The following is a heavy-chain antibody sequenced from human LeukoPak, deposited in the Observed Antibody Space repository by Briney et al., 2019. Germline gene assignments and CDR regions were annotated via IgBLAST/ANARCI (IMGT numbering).Heavy chain of an antibody. CDR2: IRSGGHI. D-gene: IGHD3-22*01. Sequence: GGSLRLSCAASGFTFSSYGLNWVGQAPGTGLDWDSTIRSGGHIYYADSAKARFTISRDNAKTSLYLQMNSLRAEDTAVYYCARDQDGGKYYYESSGYSHWGQGILVTVSS. CDR1: GFTFSSYG. J-gene: IGHJ4*02. CDR3: ARDQDGGKYYYESSGYSH. V-gene: IGHV3-21*01.